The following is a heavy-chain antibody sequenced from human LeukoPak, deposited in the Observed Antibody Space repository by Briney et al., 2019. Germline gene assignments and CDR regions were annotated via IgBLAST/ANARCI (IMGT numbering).Heavy chain of an antibody. CDR1: GFTFRSSY. CDR2: ISPSGDST. CDR3: ARGLYYGSGQYYFDY. V-gene: IGHV3-64*01. Sequence: RGSLRLSCEVSGFTFRSSYMHWVRQAPGKGLEYVSAISPSGDSTYYTNSVRGRFTISRDNSKSTLFLQMGSLTAEDMAVYYCARGLYYGSGQYYFDYWGQGTLVTVSS. D-gene: IGHD3-10*01. J-gene: IGHJ4*02.